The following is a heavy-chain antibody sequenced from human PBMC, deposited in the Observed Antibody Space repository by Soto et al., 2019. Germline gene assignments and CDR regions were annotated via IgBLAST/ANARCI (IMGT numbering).Heavy chain of an antibody. V-gene: IGHV6-1*01. CDR2: TYYRSKWYN. D-gene: IGHD2-15*01. CDR3: ARAQDIVVVVAPQDV. J-gene: IGHJ6*04. CDR1: GDSVSSNSAT. Sequence: PSQTLSLTCAISGDSVSSNSATWNWIRQSPSRGLEWLGRTYYRSKWYNDYGVSVKSRITIDPDTSKNQFSLQLNSVTPEDTAVYYCARAQDIVVVVAPQDVWGKGTTVTVSS.